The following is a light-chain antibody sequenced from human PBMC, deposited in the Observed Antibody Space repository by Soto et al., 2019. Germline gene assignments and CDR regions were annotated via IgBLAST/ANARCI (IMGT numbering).Light chain of an antibody. CDR2: DAS. Sequence: EIVVTQSAATLSVSRGERGTLSCTSSQSVRNNLAWYQQKPGQAPRLLIYDASNRATGIPARFSGSGSGTDFTLTITSLEPEDFAVYYCQQRSNWPPITFGQGTRLEIK. V-gene: IGKV3-11*01. CDR3: QQRSNWPPIT. J-gene: IGKJ5*01. CDR1: QSVRNN.